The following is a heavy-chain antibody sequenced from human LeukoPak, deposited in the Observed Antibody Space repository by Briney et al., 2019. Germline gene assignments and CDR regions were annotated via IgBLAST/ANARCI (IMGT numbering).Heavy chain of an antibody. CDR1: GFTFSNYD. CDR3: AAGSSSWYY. D-gene: IGHD6-13*01. CDR2: ISSSSTI. V-gene: IGHV3-69-1*01. Sequence: GGSLRLSCAASGFTFSNYDMTWVRKAPGKGLEWVSYISSSSTIYYADSVKGRFTISRDNAENSLYLQMNSLRAEDTAVYYCAAGSSSWYYWGQGTLVTVSS. J-gene: IGHJ4*02.